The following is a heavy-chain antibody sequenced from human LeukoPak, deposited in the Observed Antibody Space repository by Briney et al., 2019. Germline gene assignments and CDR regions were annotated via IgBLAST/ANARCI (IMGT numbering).Heavy chain of an antibody. CDR2: ISISSRYI. CDR3: ARDPHYYDSSDTYYYYYMDV. J-gene: IGHJ6*03. Sequence: GGSLRLSRAASGVTFSSYSMNWVRQAPGKGLQWVSSISISSRYIYYADSVKGRFTISRDNAKNSLCLQMNRLRAEDTAVYYCARDPHYYDSSDTYYYYYMDVWGKGTTVTVSS. V-gene: IGHV3-21*01. CDR1: GVTFSSYS. D-gene: IGHD3-22*01.